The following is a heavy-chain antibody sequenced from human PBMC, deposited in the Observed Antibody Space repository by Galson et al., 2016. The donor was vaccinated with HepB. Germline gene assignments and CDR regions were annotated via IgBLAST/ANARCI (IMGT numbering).Heavy chain of an antibody. CDR2: IFYSGRT. J-gene: IGHJ6*02. CDR3: AREFSHDNPAWGSYGMDV. Sequence: LTCNVSGGSVSGPYYYWSWIRQPPGKGLEYIGHIFYSGRTTYNPSLRSRVTISLDTSENQFSLRLSSVTAADTALYYCAREFSHDNPAWGSYGMDVWGQGTTVTVSS. D-gene: IGHD3-16*01. CDR1: GGSVSGPYYY. V-gene: IGHV4-61*01.